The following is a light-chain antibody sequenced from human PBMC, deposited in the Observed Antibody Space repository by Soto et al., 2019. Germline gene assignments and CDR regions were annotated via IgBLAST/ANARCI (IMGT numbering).Light chain of an antibody. CDR1: SGHSSYA. V-gene: IGLV4-69*01. CDR3: QTWGTGIHVV. J-gene: IGLJ2*01. CDR2: LDSDGSH. Sequence: QLVLTQSPSASASLGASVKLTCTLSSGHSSYAIAWHQQQPEKGPRHLMKLDSDGSHTKGDAIPDRFSGSSSGAERYLTIASLDSEDEAYYYCQTWGTGIHVVFGGGTKVTVL.